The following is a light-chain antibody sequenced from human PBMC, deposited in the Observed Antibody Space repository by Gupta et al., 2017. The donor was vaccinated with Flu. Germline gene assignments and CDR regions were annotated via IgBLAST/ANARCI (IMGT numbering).Light chain of an antibody. CDR3: QQYYSTSST. J-gene: IGKJ2*01. CDR2: WAS. Sequence: SLGERATINCKSSQSCLYSSNNRNSLAWYQQKPGQPPKLLIYWASTRESGVPERFSGSGSGTDFTLTISSLQAEDMAVYYCQQYYSTSSTFGQGTKLEIK. CDR1: QSCLYSSNNRNS. V-gene: IGKV4-1*01.